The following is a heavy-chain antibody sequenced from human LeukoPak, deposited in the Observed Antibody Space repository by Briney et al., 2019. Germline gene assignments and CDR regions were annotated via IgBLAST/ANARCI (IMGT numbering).Heavy chain of an antibody. CDR2: ISSSGSTI. CDR3: ARPYGDYADYYGMDV. J-gene: IGHJ6*02. V-gene: IGHV3-48*03. Sequence: PGGSLRLSCAASGFTFSSYEMNWVRQAPGKGLEWVSYISSSGSTIYYADSVKGRFTISRDNSKNTLYLQMNSLRAEDTAVYYCARPYGDYADYYGMDVWGQGTTVTVSS. CDR1: GFTFSSYE. D-gene: IGHD4-17*01.